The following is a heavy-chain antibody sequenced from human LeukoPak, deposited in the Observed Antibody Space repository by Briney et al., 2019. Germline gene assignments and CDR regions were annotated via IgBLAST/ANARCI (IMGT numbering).Heavy chain of an antibody. V-gene: IGHV3-30-3*01. Sequence: GGSLRLSCAASGFTFSSYAMHWVRLAPGKGLEWAAVISYDGSNKYYADSVKRRFTISRDNSKNTLYLQMNSLRAEDTAVYYCAILAVAGRTFDYWGQGTLVTVSS. CDR2: ISYDGSNK. CDR1: GFTFSSYA. CDR3: AILAVAGRTFDY. J-gene: IGHJ4*02. D-gene: IGHD6-19*01.